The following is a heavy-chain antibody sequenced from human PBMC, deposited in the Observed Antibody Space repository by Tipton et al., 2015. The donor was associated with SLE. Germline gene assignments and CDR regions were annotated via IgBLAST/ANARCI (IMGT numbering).Heavy chain of an antibody. V-gene: IGHV3-30*02. Sequence: SGFTYSVYAMHWVRQAPGKGLEWVAFIRADGSNKDYADSVKGRFTISRDNSKNTLYLQMNRLRVEDTAVYYCAGGTGAYFDHWGQGTLVTVSS. J-gene: IGHJ4*02. CDR2: IRADGSNK. CDR3: AGGTGAYFDH. CDR1: GFTYSVYA. D-gene: IGHD3-16*01.